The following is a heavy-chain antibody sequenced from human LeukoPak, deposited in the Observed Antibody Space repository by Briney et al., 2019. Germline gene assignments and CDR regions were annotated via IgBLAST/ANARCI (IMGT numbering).Heavy chain of an antibody. Sequence: GGSLRLSCAASGFTFSSYSMNWVRQAPGKGLEWVSSIRSSSSYIYYADSVKGRFTISRDNAKNSLYLQMNSLRAEDTAVYYCARNSYSGSYYDAFDIWGQGTMVTVSS. CDR3: ARNSYSGSYYDAFDI. CDR1: GFTFSSYS. J-gene: IGHJ3*02. V-gene: IGHV3-21*01. CDR2: IRSSSSYI. D-gene: IGHD1-26*01.